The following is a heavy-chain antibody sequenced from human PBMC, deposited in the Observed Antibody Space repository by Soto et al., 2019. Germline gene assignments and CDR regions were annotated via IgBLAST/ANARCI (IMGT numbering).Heavy chain of an antibody. J-gene: IGHJ5*02. CDR1: GFTFSDYY. V-gene: IGHV3-11*06. D-gene: IGHD1-26*01. CDR2: ISSSSSYT. Sequence: GGSLRLSCAASGFTFSDYYMSWIRQAPGKGLEWVSYISSSSSYTNYADSVKGRFTISRDNAKNSLYLQMNSLGAEDTAVYYCARGRYSGNTWGQGTLVTVSS. CDR3: ARGRYSGNT.